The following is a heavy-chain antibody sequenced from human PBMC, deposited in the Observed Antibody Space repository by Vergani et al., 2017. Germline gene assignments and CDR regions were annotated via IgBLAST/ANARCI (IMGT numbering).Heavy chain of an antibody. CDR2: MNPNSGNT. J-gene: IGHJ5*02. V-gene: IGHV1-8*01. Sequence: QVHLEQSGTEVKKPGSSVKVSCKVSGDIFNNYTVTWVRQAPGQGLEWMGWMNPNSGNTGYAQKFQGRVTMTRNTSISTAYMELSSLRSEDTAVYYCARGSFGVVIPWGQGTLVTVSS. D-gene: IGHD3-3*01. CDR3: ARGSFGVVIP. CDR1: GDIFNNYT.